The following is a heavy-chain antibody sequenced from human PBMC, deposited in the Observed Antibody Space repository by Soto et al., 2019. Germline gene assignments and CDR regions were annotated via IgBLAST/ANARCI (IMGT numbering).Heavy chain of an antibody. V-gene: IGHV3-43*01. CDR1: GFTFDDYT. CDR2: ISGDGGST. Sequence: PGGSLRLSCAASGFTFDDYTMHWVRQAPGKGLEWVSPISGDGGSTYYADSVKGRFTISRDNSKNSLYLQMNSLITEDTALYYCVSCRGGIVATDTDAFDSWGQATMVTVSS. D-gene: IGHD5-12*01. J-gene: IGHJ3*02. CDR3: VSCRGGIVATDTDAFDS.